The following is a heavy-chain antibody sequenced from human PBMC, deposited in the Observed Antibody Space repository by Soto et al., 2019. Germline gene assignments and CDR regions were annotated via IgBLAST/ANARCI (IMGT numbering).Heavy chain of an antibody. J-gene: IGHJ6*03. CDR3: AKSSGNRIAAINYYYYMDV. CDR2: IYSGGST. CDR1: GFTVSSNY. D-gene: IGHD6-13*01. Sequence: GGSLRLSCAASGFTVSSNYMSWVRQAPGEGLEWVSVIYSGGSTYYADSVKGRFTISRDNSKNTLYLQMNSLRAEDTAVYYCAKSSGNRIAAINYYYYMDVWGKGTTVTVSS. V-gene: IGHV3-66*01.